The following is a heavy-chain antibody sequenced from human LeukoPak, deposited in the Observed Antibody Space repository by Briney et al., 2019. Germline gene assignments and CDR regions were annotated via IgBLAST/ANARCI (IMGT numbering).Heavy chain of an antibody. D-gene: IGHD3-22*01. CDR1: GYSFTSYW. J-gene: IGHJ3*02. Sequence: GESLKISCKGSGYSFTSYWIGWVRQMPGKGLEWMGIIYPGDSDTRYSPSFQGQVTISADKSISTAYLQWSSLKASDTAMYYCARHVAYYYDSSGYSTGAFDIWGQGTMVTVSS. CDR3: ARHVAYYYDSSGYSTGAFDI. CDR2: IYPGDSDT. V-gene: IGHV5-51*01.